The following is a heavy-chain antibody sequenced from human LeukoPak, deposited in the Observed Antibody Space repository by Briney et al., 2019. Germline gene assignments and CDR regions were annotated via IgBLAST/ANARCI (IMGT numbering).Heavy chain of an antibody. Sequence: SETLSLTCAVYGGAFSGYYWSWIRQPPGKGLEWIGEINHSGSTNYNASLKSRVTISVDTSKNQLSLKLSSVTAADTAVYYCARMGGYCSGGSCYEIDYWGQGTLVTVSS. J-gene: IGHJ4*02. CDR1: GGAFSGYY. CDR3: ARMGGYCSGGSCYEIDY. V-gene: IGHV4-34*01. CDR2: INHSGST. D-gene: IGHD2-15*01.